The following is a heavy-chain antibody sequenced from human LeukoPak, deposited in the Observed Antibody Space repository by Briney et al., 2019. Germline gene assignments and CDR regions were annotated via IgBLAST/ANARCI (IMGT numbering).Heavy chain of an antibody. Sequence: ASVKVSCKASGYTFTGYYMHWVRQAPGQGLEWMGIINPSGGSTSYAQKFQGRVTMTRDMSTSTVYMELSSLRSEDTAVYYCARDVTMRFDPWGQGTLVTVSS. J-gene: IGHJ5*02. CDR1: GYTFTGYY. CDR3: ARDVTMRFDP. V-gene: IGHV1-46*01. D-gene: IGHD3-22*01. CDR2: INPSGGST.